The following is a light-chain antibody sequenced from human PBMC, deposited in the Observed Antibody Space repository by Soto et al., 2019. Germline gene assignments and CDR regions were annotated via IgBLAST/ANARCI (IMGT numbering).Light chain of an antibody. CDR2: DAS. CDR1: QSVSSY. Sequence: ETVLTHSPATLSLAPGERATLSCSASQSVSSYLAWYQPKPGQAPRLLISDASNRATGIPARFSGSGSGKDFPLTISRLEPEDFAVYYCQQRSNWPLTFGGGTKVEIK. J-gene: IGKJ4*01. CDR3: QQRSNWPLT. V-gene: IGKV3-11*01.